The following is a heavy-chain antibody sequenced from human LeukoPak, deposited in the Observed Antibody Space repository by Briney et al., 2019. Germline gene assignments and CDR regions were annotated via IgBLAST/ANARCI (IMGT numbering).Heavy chain of an antibody. CDR2: IYYSRST. V-gene: IGHV4-59*08. CDR3: ARQEDGLGIGNWFDP. Sequence: SETLSLTCTVSGGSISSYYWSWIRQPPGKGLEWIGYIYYSRSTNYNPSLKSRVTISVDTSKNQFSLKLSSVTAADTAVYYCARQEDGLGIGNWFDPWGQGTLVTVSS. J-gene: IGHJ5*02. CDR1: GGSISSYY. D-gene: IGHD5-24*01.